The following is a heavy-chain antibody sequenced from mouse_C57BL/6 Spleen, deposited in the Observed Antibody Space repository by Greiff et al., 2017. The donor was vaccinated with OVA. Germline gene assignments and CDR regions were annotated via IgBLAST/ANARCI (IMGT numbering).Heavy chain of an antibody. CDR1: GYTFTSYW. V-gene: IGHV1-64*01. D-gene: IGHD1-1*01. Sequence: QVQLQQPGAELVKPGASVKLSCKASGYTFTSYWMHWVKQRPGQGLEWIGMIHPNSGSTNYNEKFKSKATLTVDKSSRPAYMQLSSLTSEDSAVYYCARFGVYYGSSYYFDYWGQGTTLTVSS. CDR3: ARFGVYYGSSYYFDY. CDR2: IHPNSGST. J-gene: IGHJ2*01.